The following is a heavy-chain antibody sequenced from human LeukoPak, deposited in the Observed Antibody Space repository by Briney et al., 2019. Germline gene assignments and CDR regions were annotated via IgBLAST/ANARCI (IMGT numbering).Heavy chain of an antibody. V-gene: IGHV3-74*01. J-gene: IGHJ4*02. Sequence: GESLRLSCAASGFTFSSYWMHWVRQAPGKGLVWVSRINSDGSSTSYADSVKGRFTISRDNAKNTLYLQMNSLRAEDTAVYYCAANYDFWSGYYPLGYWGQGTLVTVSS. D-gene: IGHD3-3*01. CDR2: INSDGSST. CDR3: AANYDFWSGYYPLGY. CDR1: GFTFSSYW.